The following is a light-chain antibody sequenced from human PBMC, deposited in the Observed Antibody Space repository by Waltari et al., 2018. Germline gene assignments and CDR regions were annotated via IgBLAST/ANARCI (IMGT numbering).Light chain of an antibody. V-gene: IGKV4-1*01. CDR3: QQYYNTPFT. CDR1: QSVFYSPNNNNY. Sequence: DIVMTQSPDSLAVSLGEKATIKCKSSQSVFYSPNNNNYLAWYQQKPGQPPKLLIYWASTRESGVPDRFSGSGSGTDFTLTISSLQAEDVAVYYCQQYYNTPFTFGPGTKVDIK. CDR2: WAS. J-gene: IGKJ3*01.